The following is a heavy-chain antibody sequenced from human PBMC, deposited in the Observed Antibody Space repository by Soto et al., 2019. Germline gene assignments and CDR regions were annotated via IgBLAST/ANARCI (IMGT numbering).Heavy chain of an antibody. J-gene: IGHJ6*02. CDR3: ARGHYYYGMDV. V-gene: IGHV4-30-4*01. CDR2: IYYSGST. Sequence: SETLSLTCTVSGGSISSGDYYWSWIRQPPGKGLEWIGYIYYSGSTYYNPSLKSRVTISVDTSKNQFSLNLTSVTAADTAVYFCARGHYYYGMDVWGQGITVTVSS. CDR1: GGSISSGDYY.